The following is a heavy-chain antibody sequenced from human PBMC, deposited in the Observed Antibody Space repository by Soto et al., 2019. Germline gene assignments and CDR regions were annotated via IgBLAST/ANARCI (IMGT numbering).Heavy chain of an antibody. CDR3: AKDMEYGDDPDAFDI. Sequence: GGSLRLSCAASGFTFSSYGMHWVRQAPGKGLEWVAVISYDGSNKYYADSVKGRFTISRDNSKNTLYLQMNSLRAEDTAVYYCAKDMEYGDDPDAFDIWGQGTMVTVSS. J-gene: IGHJ3*02. CDR2: ISYDGSNK. V-gene: IGHV3-30*18. CDR1: GFTFSSYG. D-gene: IGHD4-17*01.